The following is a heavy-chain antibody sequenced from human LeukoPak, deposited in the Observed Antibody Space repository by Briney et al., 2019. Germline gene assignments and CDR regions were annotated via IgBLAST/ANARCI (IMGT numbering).Heavy chain of an antibody. D-gene: IGHD3-3*01. J-gene: IGHJ4*02. Sequence: PGRSLRLSCAASGFTFSSYGMHWVRQAPGKGLEWVAVISYDGSNQYYADSVKGRFTISRDNSKNTPYLQMNSLRAEDTAVYYCARDTSDYWGQGTLVTVSS. CDR2: ISYDGSNQ. CDR1: GFTFSSYG. V-gene: IGHV3-30*03. CDR3: ARDTSDY.